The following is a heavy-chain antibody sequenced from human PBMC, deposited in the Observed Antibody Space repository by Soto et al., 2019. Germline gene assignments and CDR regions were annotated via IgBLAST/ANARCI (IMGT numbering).Heavy chain of an antibody. Sequence: GGSLRLSCAASGFTFSDYAMHCVRQAPGKGLEWVAVISYDGSDKYYGDSVKGRFTISRDDSKNTLYLQMNSLRVEDTAIYYCARDGPPMDYWGQGTLVTVSS. V-gene: IGHV3-30*03. CDR2: ISYDGSDK. CDR3: ARDGPPMDY. CDR1: GFTFSDYA. J-gene: IGHJ4*02. D-gene: IGHD2-2*01.